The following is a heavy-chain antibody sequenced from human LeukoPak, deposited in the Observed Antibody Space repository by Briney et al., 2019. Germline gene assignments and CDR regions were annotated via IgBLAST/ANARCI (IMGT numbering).Heavy chain of an antibody. CDR2: IYSSGSP. J-gene: IGHJ5*02. V-gene: IGHV4-4*07. D-gene: IGHD3-3*01. CDR1: DGSISSYY. CDR3: ARSFLEWDNWFDP. Sequence: PSEILPLTCTVSDGSISSYYWSWIRQPAGEGLEWIGRIYSSGSPSYNPSLKSRVTMSVDTSKNQFSLKLSSVTAADTAVYYCARSFLEWDNWFDPWGQGTLVTVSS.